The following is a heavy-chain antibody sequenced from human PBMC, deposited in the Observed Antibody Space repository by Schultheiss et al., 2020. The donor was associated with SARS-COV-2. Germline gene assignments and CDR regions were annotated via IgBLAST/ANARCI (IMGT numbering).Heavy chain of an antibody. CDR3: ARDTYYYDSSGYYPDAFDI. CDR2: ISSSGSTI. CDR1: GFTFSSYE. V-gene: IGHV3-48*03. Sequence: GESLKISCAASGFTFSSYEMNWVRQAPGKGLEWVSYISSSGSTIYYADSVKGRFTISRDNAKNSLYLQMNSLRAEDTAVYYCARDTYYYDSSGYYPDAFDIWGQGTMVTVSS. D-gene: IGHD3-22*01. J-gene: IGHJ3*02.